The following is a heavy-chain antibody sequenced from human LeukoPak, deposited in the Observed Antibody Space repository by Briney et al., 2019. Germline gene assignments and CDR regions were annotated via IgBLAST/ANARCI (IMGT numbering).Heavy chain of an antibody. CDR3: AKGYCSSTSCQIRGDAFDI. CDR2: ISYDGSNK. CDR1: GFTFSSYG. D-gene: IGHD2-2*01. V-gene: IGHV3-30*18. J-gene: IGHJ3*02. Sequence: GRSLRLSCAASGFTFSSYGMHWVRQAPGKGLEWVAVISYDGSNKYYADSVKGLFTISRDNSKNTLYLQMNSLRAEDTAVYYCAKGYCSSTSCQIRGDAFDIWGQGTMVTVSS.